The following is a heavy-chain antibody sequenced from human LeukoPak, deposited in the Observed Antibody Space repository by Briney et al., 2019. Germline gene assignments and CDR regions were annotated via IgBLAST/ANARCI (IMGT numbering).Heavy chain of an antibody. CDR1: GFTFSSYA. CDR3: AKDNEITYYDILTGLWYFDY. J-gene: IGHJ4*02. CDR2: ISGSGSST. D-gene: IGHD3-9*01. Sequence: GGSLRLSCAASGFTFSSYAMSWVRQAPGKGLEWVSAISGSGSSTYYADSVKGRFTISRDNSKNTLYLQMNSLRAEDTAVYYCAKDNEITYYDILTGLWYFDYWGQGTLVTVSS. V-gene: IGHV3-23*01.